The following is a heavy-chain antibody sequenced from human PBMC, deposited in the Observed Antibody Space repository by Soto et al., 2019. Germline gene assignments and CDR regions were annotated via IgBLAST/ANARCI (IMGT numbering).Heavy chain of an antibody. V-gene: IGHV1-18*01. D-gene: IGHD3-3*01. J-gene: IGHJ6*03. CDR2: ISAYNGNT. CDR3: ARGPYDFWSGSVYYYMDV. CDR1: GYTFTSYG. Sequence: GASVKVSYKASGYTFTSYGISWVRQAPGQGLEWMGWISAYNGNTNYAQKLQGRVTMTTDTSTSTAYMELRSLRSDDTAVYYCARGPYDFWSGSVYYYMDVWGKGTTVIASS.